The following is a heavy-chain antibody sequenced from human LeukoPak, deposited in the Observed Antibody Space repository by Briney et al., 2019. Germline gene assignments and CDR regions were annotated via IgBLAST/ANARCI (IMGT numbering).Heavy chain of an antibody. CDR1: RFTLSSYD. Sequence: GGSLRLSCAASRFTLSSYDMHCVRQATGKGLEWVSVIGTSGDTYYAGSVKGRFTISRENAKNSLYLQMNSLTAGDTAVYFCSRVGSSGWPNYFDSWGQGTLVTVSS. CDR3: SRVGSSGWPNYFDS. D-gene: IGHD6-19*01. J-gene: IGHJ4*02. CDR2: IGTSGDT. V-gene: IGHV3-13*04.